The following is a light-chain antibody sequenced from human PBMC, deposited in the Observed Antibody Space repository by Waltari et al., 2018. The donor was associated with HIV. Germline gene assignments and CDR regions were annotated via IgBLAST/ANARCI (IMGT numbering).Light chain of an antibody. J-gene: IGKJ4*01. CDR2: GAS. V-gene: IGKV3-15*01. CDR3: QQYNNWPLT. CDR1: QSVSSN. Sequence: ETAMTPSPVTLYVSRGERATLPCSASQSVSSNLAWYQQQPGQAPRLLLYGASTRASGLPPRVIRRGSGTEFTLTISSLQSEDYSVYCCQQYNNWPLTFGGGTTVEIK.